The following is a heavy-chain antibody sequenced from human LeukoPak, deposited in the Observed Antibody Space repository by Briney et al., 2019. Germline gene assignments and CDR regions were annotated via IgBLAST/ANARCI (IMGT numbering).Heavy chain of an antibody. CDR2: ISGSGGST. D-gene: IGHD3-22*01. J-gene: IGHJ3*02. V-gene: IGHV3-23*01. Sequence: GGSLRLSCAASGFTFSSYGMIRVRQAPGKGLEGVSAISGSGGSTYYADSVKGRFTISRDNAKNSLYLQMNSLRAEDTAVYYCARVPLLPHLDAFDIWGQGTMVTVSS. CDR1: GFTFSSYG. CDR3: ARVPLLPHLDAFDI.